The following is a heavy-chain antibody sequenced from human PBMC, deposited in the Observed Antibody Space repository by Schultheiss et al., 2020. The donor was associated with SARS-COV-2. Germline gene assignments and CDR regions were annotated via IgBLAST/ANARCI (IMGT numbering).Heavy chain of an antibody. CDR3: ARVMGGYYYYGMDV. J-gene: IGHJ6*02. CDR1: GFTFSSYG. CDR2: VSSHGKTQ. D-gene: IGHD3-10*01. Sequence: GGSLRLSCAASGFTFSSYGMHWVRQAPGKGLEWVAVVSSHGKTQYYADSLRGRFTISRDNSKNTLYLQMNSLRAEDTAVYYCARVMGGYYYYGMDVWGQGTTVTVSS. V-gene: IGHV3-30*03.